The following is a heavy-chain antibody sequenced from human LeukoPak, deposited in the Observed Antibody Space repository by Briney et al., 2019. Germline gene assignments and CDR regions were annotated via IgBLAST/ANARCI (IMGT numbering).Heavy chain of an antibody. CDR1: GFTFSSYA. CDR3: ANYVVVPAAMMDY. J-gene: IGHJ4*02. D-gene: IGHD2-2*01. V-gene: IGHV3-23*01. CDR2: ISGSGGGT. Sequence: GGSLRLSCAASGFTFSSYAMSWVRQAPGKGLEWVSAISGSGGGTYYADSVKGRFTISRDNSKNTLYLQMNSLRAEDTAVYYCANYVVVPAAMMDYWGQGTLVTVSS.